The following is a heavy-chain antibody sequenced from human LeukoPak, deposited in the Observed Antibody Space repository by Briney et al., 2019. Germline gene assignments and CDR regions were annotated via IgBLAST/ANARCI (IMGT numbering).Heavy chain of an antibody. CDR3: ARRQRIAVAGTAWFDP. CDR1: GFIFSSYI. J-gene: IGHJ5*02. V-gene: IGHV3-48*04. D-gene: IGHD6-19*01. CDR2: ISSSGYTI. Sequence: GGSLRLSCAASGFIFSSYIINWVRQASGKGLEWVSYISSSGYTIYYADSVKGRFTISRDNAKNSLYLQMNSLRAEDTAVYYCARRQRIAVAGTAWFDPWGQGTLVTVSS.